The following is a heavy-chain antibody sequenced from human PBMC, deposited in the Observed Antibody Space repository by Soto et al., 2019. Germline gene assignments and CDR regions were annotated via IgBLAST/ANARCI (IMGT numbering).Heavy chain of an antibody. CDR1: GFTFGSYA. D-gene: IGHD6-19*01. V-gene: IGHV3-23*01. CDR2: ISGSGDST. CDR3: AKDLAGKVADVYDY. J-gene: IGHJ4*02. Sequence: EVQLLESGGDLVQPGGSLRLSCAASGFTFGSYAMSWVRQAPGKGLVWVSGISGSGDSTYYADSVQGLFTISRDNSKDTLYLQMNSLRAEDTALYYCAKDLAGKVADVYDYWCQGPLVTVSS.